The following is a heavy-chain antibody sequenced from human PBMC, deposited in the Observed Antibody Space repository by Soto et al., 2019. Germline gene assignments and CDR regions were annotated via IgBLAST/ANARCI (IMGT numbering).Heavy chain of an antibody. Sequence: TLSLTCAVYGGSFSGYYWSWIRQPPGKGLEWIGEINHSGSTNYNPSLKSRVTISVDTSKNQFSLKLSSVTAADTAVYYCARRSGSSSWYRYGNWFDPWGQGTLVTVSS. D-gene: IGHD6-13*01. J-gene: IGHJ5*02. CDR2: INHSGST. V-gene: IGHV4-34*01. CDR1: GGSFSGYY. CDR3: ARRSGSSSWYRYGNWFDP.